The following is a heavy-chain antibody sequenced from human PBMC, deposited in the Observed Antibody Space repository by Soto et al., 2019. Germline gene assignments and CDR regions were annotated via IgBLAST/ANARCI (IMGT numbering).Heavy chain of an antibody. V-gene: IGHV4-4*02. CDR1: SGSISSSNW. J-gene: IGHJ3*02. Sequence: SETLSLTCAVSSGSISSSNWWSWVRQPPGKGLEWIGEIYHSGSTNYNPSLKSRVTISVDKSKNQFSLRLSSVTAADTAVYHCARGRHRLWFGEFDAFGTWGQGTMVTVSS. CDR2: IYHSGST. CDR3: ARGRHRLWFGEFDAFGT. D-gene: IGHD3-10*01.